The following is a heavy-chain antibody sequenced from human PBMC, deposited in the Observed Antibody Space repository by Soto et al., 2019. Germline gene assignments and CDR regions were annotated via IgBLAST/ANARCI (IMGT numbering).Heavy chain of an antibody. CDR1: GFTFSSYS. J-gene: IGHJ4*02. Sequence: EVQLVESGGGLVQPGGSLRLSCAASGFTFSSYSMNWVRQAPGKGLEWVSSISSSSSYIYYADSVKGRFTISRDNAKNSLYLQMNSLRAEDTAVYYCARDPTRIAVAGNYYFDYWGQGTLVTVSS. D-gene: IGHD6-19*01. CDR2: ISSSSSYI. V-gene: IGHV3-21*01. CDR3: ARDPTRIAVAGNYYFDY.